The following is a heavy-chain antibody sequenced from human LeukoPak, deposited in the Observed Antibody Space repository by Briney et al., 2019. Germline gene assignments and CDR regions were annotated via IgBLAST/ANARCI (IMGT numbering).Heavy chain of an antibody. CDR2: ISAYNGNT. V-gene: IGHV1-18*01. CDR3: ARDDLDIVATISDY. CDR1: GYTFTSYG. J-gene: IGHJ4*02. D-gene: IGHD5-12*01. Sequence: ASVKVSCKASGYTFTSYGISWVRQAPGQGLEWMGWISAYNGNTNYAQKLQGRVTMTTDTSTSTAYMELRSLRSDDTPVYYCARDDLDIVATISDYWGQGTLVTVSS.